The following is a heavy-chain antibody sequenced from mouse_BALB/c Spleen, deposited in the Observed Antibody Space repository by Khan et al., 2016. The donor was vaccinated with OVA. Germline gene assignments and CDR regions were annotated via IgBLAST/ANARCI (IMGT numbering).Heavy chain of an antibody. CDR1: GYTFINYW. J-gene: IGHJ2*01. Sequence: VQLQQSGAELAKPGASVKMSCKASGYTFINYWILWVKQRPGQGLEWIGYINPSTGYTEYNQNFKDKATLTADKSSSTAYMQLSILTSEDSAVYYGARRGLRWDFDYWGQGTTLTVSS. CDR3: ARRGLRWDFDY. D-gene: IGHD1-1*01. V-gene: IGHV1-7*01. CDR2: INPSTGYT.